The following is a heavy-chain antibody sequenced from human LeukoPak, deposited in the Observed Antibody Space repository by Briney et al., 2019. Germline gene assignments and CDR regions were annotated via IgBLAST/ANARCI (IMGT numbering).Heavy chain of an antibody. J-gene: IGHJ1*01. CDR1: GYSISSGYY. D-gene: IGHD4-17*01. Sequence: SETLSLTCTVSGYSISSGYYWGWIRQPPGKGLEWIGSIYHSGSIYHNPSLKSRVTKSVDTSKNQFSLKVSSVTAADTAVYYCARDYNRNNFYGDYRHFQHWGPGTLVTVSS. V-gene: IGHV4-38-2*02. CDR3: ARDYNRNNFYGDYRHFQH. CDR2: IYHSGSI.